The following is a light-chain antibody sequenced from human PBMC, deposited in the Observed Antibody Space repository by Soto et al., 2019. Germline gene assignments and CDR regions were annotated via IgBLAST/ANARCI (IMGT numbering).Light chain of an antibody. CDR3: QQSYSTPPRFT. CDR2: AAS. J-gene: IGKJ3*01. CDR1: QSISSY. Sequence: DIQMTQSPSSLSASVGDRVTITCRASQSISSYLNWYQQKPGKAPKLLIYAASSLQSGVPSRFSGSGSGTDFTRTISSLQPEDFATYYCQQSYSTPPRFTFGPGTKVDIK. V-gene: IGKV1-39*01.